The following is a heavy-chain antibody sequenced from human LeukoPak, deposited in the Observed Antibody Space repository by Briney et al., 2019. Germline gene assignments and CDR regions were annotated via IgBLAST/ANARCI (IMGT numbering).Heavy chain of an antibody. J-gene: IGHJ4*02. CDR1: GGSISSYY. CDR3: ARRTQGFQQITIFGVVKSRPGYFDY. D-gene: IGHD3-3*01. CDR2: INHSGST. V-gene: IGHV4-34*01. Sequence: SETLSLTCTVSGGSISSYYWSWIRQPPGKGLEWIGEINHSGSTNYNPSLKSRVTISVDTSKNQFSLKLSSVTAADTAVYYCARRTQGFQQITIFGVVKSRPGYFDYWGQGTLVTVSS.